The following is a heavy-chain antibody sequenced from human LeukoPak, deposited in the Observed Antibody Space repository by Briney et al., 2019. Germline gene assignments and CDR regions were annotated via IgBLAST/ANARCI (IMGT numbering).Heavy chain of an antibody. CDR2: ISSSSSYI. Sequence: KPGGSLRLSCAASGFTFSSYSMNWVRQAPGKGLEWVSSISSSSSYIYYADSVKGRFTISRDNAKNSLYLQMNSLRAEDTAVYYCARADGDYGSAPADYWGQGTLVTVSS. D-gene: IGHD3-10*01. CDR3: ARADGDYGSAPADY. J-gene: IGHJ4*02. CDR1: GFTFSSYS. V-gene: IGHV3-21*01.